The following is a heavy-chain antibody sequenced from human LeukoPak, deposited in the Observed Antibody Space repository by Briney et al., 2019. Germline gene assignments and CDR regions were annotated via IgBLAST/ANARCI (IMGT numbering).Heavy chain of an antibody. CDR2: IKSKTDGGTT. J-gene: IGHJ5*02. Sequence: PGGSLRLSCAASGFTFSNAWMSWVRQAPGKGLEWVGRIKSKTDGGTTDYAAPVKGRFTISRDDSKNTLYLQMNSLKTEDTAVYYCTTFYSSGQAQNWFDPWGQGTLVTVSS. D-gene: IGHD6-19*01. CDR3: TTFYSSGQAQNWFDP. CDR1: GFTFSNAW. V-gene: IGHV3-15*01.